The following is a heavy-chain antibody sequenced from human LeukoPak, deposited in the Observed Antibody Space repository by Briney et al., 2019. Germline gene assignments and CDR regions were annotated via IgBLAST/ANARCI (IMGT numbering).Heavy chain of an antibody. CDR1: GYTFTGDY. D-gene: IGHD3-16*02. J-gene: IGHJ4*02. Sequence: GASVKVSCTASGYTFTGDYIHWVRQAPGQGLWWMGWINPNGGGTNYAQKFQGRVTMTRDTSISTAYMELSRLRSDDTAVYYCARAHGVIRPPYFDYWGQGTLVTVSS. CDR2: INPNGGGT. CDR3: ARAHGVIRPPYFDY. V-gene: IGHV1-2*02.